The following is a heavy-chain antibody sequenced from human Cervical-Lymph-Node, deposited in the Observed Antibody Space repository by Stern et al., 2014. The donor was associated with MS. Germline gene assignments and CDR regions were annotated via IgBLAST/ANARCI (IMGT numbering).Heavy chain of an antibody. V-gene: IGHV3-21*01. D-gene: IGHD5-24*01. J-gene: IGHJ4*02. CDR1: GFTFSYYD. CDR3: ARQDGYNLDY. CDR2: ITSCSAYL. Sequence: VPLLESGGDLFKPGGSLRISCEASGFTFSYYDMNWVRPAQGKGLEWVSSITSCSAYLYYAVSVKGRFTISRDNAKNSLYLQMNSLRAEDTALYYCARQDGYNLDYWGRGTLVTVSS.